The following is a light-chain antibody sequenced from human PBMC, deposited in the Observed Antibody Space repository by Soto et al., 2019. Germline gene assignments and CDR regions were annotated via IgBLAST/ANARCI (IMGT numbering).Light chain of an antibody. J-gene: IGKJ1*01. CDR3: QQYYSYPRT. Sequence: AMRLTQSPSSLSASTGDRVTITCRASQGISSYLAWYQQKPGKAPKLLIYAASTLQSGVPSRFSGSGSGTDFTLTISCLQSEDFATYYCQQYYSYPRTFGQRTKVDIK. CDR2: AAS. CDR1: QGISSY. V-gene: IGKV1-8*01.